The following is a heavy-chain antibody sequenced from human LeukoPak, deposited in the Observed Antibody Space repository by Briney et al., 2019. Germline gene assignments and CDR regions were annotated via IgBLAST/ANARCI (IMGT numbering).Heavy chain of an antibody. V-gene: IGHV1-18*01. J-gene: IGHJ4*02. CDR1: GYTFNSHY. CDR3: AKVAYCSGGICFYYFDY. Sequence: GASVKVSCKTSGYTFNSHYVGWVRQAPGQGLEWMGWISGYNGKTNYAQKLQGRVTMTTDTSTTTAYMELSSLRSEDTAVYYCAKVAYCSGGICFYYFDYWGQGTLVAVSS. CDR2: ISGYNGKT. D-gene: IGHD2-15*01.